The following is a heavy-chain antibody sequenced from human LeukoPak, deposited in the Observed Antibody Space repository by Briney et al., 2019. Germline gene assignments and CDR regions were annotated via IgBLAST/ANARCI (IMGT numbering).Heavy chain of an antibody. CDR1: GYTFTGYY. CDR3: ASARDYGDYYNWFDP. J-gene: IGHJ5*02. D-gene: IGHD4-17*01. Sequence: GASVKVSCKASGYTFTGYYMHWVRQAPGQGLEWMGWINPNSGGTNYAQKFQGRVTMTRDTSISTAYMELSRLRSDDTAVYYCASARDYGDYYNWFDPWGQGTLVTVSS. CDR2: INPNSGGT. V-gene: IGHV1-2*02.